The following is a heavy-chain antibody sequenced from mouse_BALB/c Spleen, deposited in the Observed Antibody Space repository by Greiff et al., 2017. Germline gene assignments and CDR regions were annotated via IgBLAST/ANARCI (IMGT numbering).Heavy chain of an antibody. J-gene: IGHJ3*01. D-gene: IGHD2-14*01. CDR2: IRNKANGYTT. CDR3: ARDRDGYDAWFAY. V-gene: IGHV7-3*02. Sequence: EVKLVESGGGLVQPGGSLRLSCATSGFTFPDYYMSWVRQPPGKALEWLGFIRNKANGYTTEYSASVKGRFTISRDNSQSILYLQMNTLRAEDSATYYCARDRDGYDAWFAYWGQGTLVTVSA. CDR1: GFTFPDYY.